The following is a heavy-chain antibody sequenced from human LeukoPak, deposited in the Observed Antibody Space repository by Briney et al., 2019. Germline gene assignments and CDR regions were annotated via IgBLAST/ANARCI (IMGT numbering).Heavy chain of an antibody. D-gene: IGHD6-13*01. Sequence: SETLSLTCAVYGGSFSGYYWSWIRQPPGKGLEWIGEINHSGSTNYNPSLKSRVTISVDTSKNQFSLKLSSVTAADTAVYYCARDSSIAAAGNVHYYYGMDVWGQGTTVTVSS. V-gene: IGHV4-34*01. CDR1: GGSFSGYY. CDR2: INHSGST. CDR3: ARDSSIAAAGNVHYYYGMDV. J-gene: IGHJ6*02.